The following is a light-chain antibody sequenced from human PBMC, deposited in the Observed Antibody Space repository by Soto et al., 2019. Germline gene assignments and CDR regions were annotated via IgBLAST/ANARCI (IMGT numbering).Light chain of an antibody. V-gene: IGLV2-11*01. Sequence: QSALTQPRSVSGSPGQSVTISCTGTSSDVGGYNYVSWYQQNPDQAPKFMIFDVTKRPSGVPDRFSGSKSGNTASLTISGLQAEDEADYYCCSYAGSYTWVFGGGTKVTVL. CDR2: DVT. J-gene: IGLJ3*02. CDR3: CSYAGSYTWV. CDR1: SSDVGGYNY.